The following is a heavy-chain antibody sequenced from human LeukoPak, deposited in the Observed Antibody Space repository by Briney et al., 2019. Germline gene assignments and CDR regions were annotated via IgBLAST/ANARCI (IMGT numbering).Heavy chain of an antibody. CDR1: GFTFSSYA. J-gene: IGHJ3*01. Sequence: GGSLRLSCAASGFTFSSYAMSWVRQAPGKGLEWVSAISGSGGSTYHADSVKGRFAISRDNSKNTLYLQMNSLRAEDTAVYYCAKNIVGVTDAFDFWGQGTMVTVSS. CDR3: AKNIVGVTDAFDF. V-gene: IGHV3-23*01. D-gene: IGHD1-26*01. CDR2: ISGSGGST.